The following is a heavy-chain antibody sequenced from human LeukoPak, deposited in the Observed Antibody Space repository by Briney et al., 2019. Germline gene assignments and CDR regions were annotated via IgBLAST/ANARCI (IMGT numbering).Heavy chain of an antibody. CDR3: AKTHYYDSSGVPGDY. CDR1: GFTFSSYG. J-gene: IGHJ4*02. CDR2: ISYDGSNK. Sequence: GGSLRLSCAASGFTFSSYGMHWVRQAPGKGLEWVAVISYDGSNKYYADSVKGRFTISRDNSKNTLYLQMNSLRAEGTAVYYCAKTHYYDSSGVPGDYWGQGTLVTVSS. V-gene: IGHV3-30*18. D-gene: IGHD3-22*01.